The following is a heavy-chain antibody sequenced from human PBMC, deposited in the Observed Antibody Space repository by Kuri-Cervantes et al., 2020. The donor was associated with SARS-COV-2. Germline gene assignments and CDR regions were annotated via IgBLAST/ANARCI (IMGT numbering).Heavy chain of an antibody. V-gene: IGHV4-34*01. Sequence: ESLKISCAVYGGSFSGYYWSWIRQPPGKGLEWIGEINHSGSTNYNPSLKSRVTVSVDTFKNQFSLKLSSVTAADTAVYHCARGYSSGWTIDYWGQGTLVTVSS. CDR3: ARGYSSGWTIDY. J-gene: IGHJ4*02. D-gene: IGHD6-19*01. CDR2: INHSGST. CDR1: GGSFSGYY.